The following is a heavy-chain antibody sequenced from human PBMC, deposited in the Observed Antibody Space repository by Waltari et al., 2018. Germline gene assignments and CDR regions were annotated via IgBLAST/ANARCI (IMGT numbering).Heavy chain of an antibody. V-gene: IGHV3-48*01. D-gene: IGHD6-19*01. CDR3: ARESSVAGLDY. J-gene: IGHJ4*02. CDR2: ISSSSRTI. Sequence: EVQLVESGGVLVQPGGSLRLSCAASGFTFSSYSMNWVRQAPGKGLEWVSYISSSSRTIYYADSVKGRFTISRDNAKNSLYLQMNSLRAEDTAVYYCARESSVAGLDYWGQGTLVTVSS. CDR1: GFTFSSYS.